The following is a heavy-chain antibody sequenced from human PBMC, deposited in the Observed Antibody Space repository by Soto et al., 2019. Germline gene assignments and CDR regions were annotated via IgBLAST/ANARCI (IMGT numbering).Heavy chain of an antibody. J-gene: IGHJ6*02. Sequence: QVQLVHSGAEEKKPGASVKVSCKASGYTFTSYAMHWVRQAPGQRLEWMGWINAGNGNTKYSQKFQGRVTITRDTPAGTAYMELRSLRSEDTAVYYCARDPSYYGMDVWGQGTTVTFS. CDR2: INAGNGNT. V-gene: IGHV1-3*05. CDR3: ARDPSYYGMDV. CDR1: GYTFTSYA.